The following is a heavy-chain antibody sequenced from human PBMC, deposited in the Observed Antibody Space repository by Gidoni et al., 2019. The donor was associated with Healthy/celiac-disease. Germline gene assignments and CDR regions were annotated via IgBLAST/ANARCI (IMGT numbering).Heavy chain of an antibody. J-gene: IGHJ4*02. D-gene: IGHD5-18*01. CDR1: GFTFSSYA. V-gene: IGHV3-23*04. Sequence: EVQLVESGGGLVQPGGSLRLSCAASGFTFSSYAMRWVRQAPGTGLTWVSAMSGSVGSTYYADSVKGRFTISRDNFKNTLYLQMNSLRAEDTAVYYCAKDNREELWYPSEPFDYWGQGTLVTVSS. CDR2: MSGSVGST. CDR3: AKDNREELWYPSEPFDY.